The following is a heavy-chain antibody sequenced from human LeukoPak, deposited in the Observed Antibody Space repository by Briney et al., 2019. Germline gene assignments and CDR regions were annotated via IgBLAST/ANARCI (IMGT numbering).Heavy chain of an antibody. Sequence: SETLSLTCTVSGGSISGSGYYWVWFRQPPGKGLEWIGSIFYRGSTFYNPSLKSRVTISLDTSKNQLSLELTSVTAADTAVYYCARGTEKIVAVGGRWGQGTLVTVSS. D-gene: IGHD6-19*01. CDR2: IFYRGST. V-gene: IGHV4-39*07. J-gene: IGHJ4*02. CDR3: ARGTEKIVAVGGR. CDR1: GGSISGSGYY.